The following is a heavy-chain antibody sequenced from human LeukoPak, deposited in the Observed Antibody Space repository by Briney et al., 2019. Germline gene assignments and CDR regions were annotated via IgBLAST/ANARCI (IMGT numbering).Heavy chain of an antibody. CDR1: GFTFSDYY. Sequence: GGSLRLSCAASGFTFSDYYMSWIRQAPGKGLEWVSYISSSGSTIYYADSVKGRFTISRDNAKNSLYLQMNSLRAEDTAIYYCAKERDYGPADYWGQGTLVTVSS. CDR2: ISSSGSTI. D-gene: IGHD4/OR15-4a*01. CDR3: AKERDYGPADY. J-gene: IGHJ4*02. V-gene: IGHV3-11*01.